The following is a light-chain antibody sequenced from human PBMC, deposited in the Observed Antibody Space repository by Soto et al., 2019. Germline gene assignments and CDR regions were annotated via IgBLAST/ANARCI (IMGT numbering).Light chain of an antibody. CDR2: GAS. Sequence: DIQMTQSPSTLSASLGERVTIACRVSQTISTWLAWYQQKPGKAPKLLIYGASSLESGVPSRFSGSGSGTEFTLTISTLQPDDFATYYCQQYNSYWTFGQGTKVDIK. V-gene: IGKV1-5*01. J-gene: IGKJ1*01. CDR1: QTISTW. CDR3: QQYNSYWT.